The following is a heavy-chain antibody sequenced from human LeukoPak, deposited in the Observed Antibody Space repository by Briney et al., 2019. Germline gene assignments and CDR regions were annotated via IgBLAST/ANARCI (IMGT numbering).Heavy chain of an antibody. J-gene: IGHJ4*02. Sequence: PGGSLRLSCAASGFPFSNYWMHWVRQAPGKGLVWVSRVNSDGSTTNYADSVKDRFTISRDNAENTLYMRMNSLRPEDTAVHYCARGYYSSSRFDSWGQGTLVTVSS. D-gene: IGHD6-13*01. CDR3: ARGYYSSSRFDS. CDR1: GFPFSNYW. V-gene: IGHV3-74*01. CDR2: VNSDGSTT.